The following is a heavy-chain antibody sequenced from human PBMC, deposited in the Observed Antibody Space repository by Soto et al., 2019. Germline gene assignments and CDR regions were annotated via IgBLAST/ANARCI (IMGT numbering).Heavy chain of an antibody. CDR3: ARGPVLRYVDWLPLDCYFDL. CDR1: GYTFTGYY. Sequence: QVQLVQSGAEVKKPGASVKVSCKASGYTFTGYYMHWVRQAPGQGLEWMGWINPNSGGTNYAQKFQGWVAMTRDTAGSTAYMGLSRLRSDDKAVYSCARGPVLRYVDWLPLDCYFDLWGRSTLVTFSS. CDR2: INPNSGGT. D-gene: IGHD3-9*01. V-gene: IGHV1-2*04. J-gene: IGHJ2*01.